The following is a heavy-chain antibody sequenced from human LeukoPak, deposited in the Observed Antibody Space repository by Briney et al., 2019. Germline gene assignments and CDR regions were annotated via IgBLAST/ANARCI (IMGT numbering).Heavy chain of an antibody. V-gene: IGHV1-18*04. CDR2: ISAYNGNT. J-gene: IGHJ4*02. CDR1: GYTFTSYG. CDR3: ARDRDHDILTGYTPDY. D-gene: IGHD3-9*01. Sequence: ASVKVSCKASGYTFTSYGISWVRQAPGQGLEWMGWISAYNGNTNYAQKLQGRVTMTTDTSTSKAYMELRSLRSDDTAVYYCARDRDHDILTGYTPDYWGQGTLVTVSS.